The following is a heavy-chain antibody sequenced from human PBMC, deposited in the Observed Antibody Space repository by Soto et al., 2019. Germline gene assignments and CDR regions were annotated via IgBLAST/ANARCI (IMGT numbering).Heavy chain of an antibody. Sequence: SGPTLVNPTETLTLTCTVSGFSLSNARMGVSWIRQPPGKALEWLAHIFSNDEKSYSTSLKSRLTISKDTSKSQVVLTMTNMDPVDTATYYCARIVPEIHYDYYDSSGPVGFDYWGQGTLVTVSS. CDR2: IFSNDEK. CDR3: ARIVPEIHYDYYDSSGPVGFDY. V-gene: IGHV2-26*01. CDR1: GFSLSNARMG. J-gene: IGHJ4*02. D-gene: IGHD3-22*01.